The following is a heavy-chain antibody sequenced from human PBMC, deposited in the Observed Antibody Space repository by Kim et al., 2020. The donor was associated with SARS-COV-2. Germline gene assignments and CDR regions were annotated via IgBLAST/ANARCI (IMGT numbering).Heavy chain of an antibody. CDR3: ASIRPYYDILTGYFDY. CDR1: GGSISSGGYY. CDR2: IYYSGST. V-gene: IGHV4-31*03. Sequence: SETLSLTCTVSGGSISSGGYYWSWIRQHPGKGLEWIGYIYYSGSTYYNPSLKSRVTISVDTSKNQFSLKLSSVTAADTAVYYCASIRPYYDILTGYFDYWGQGTVVTVSS. J-gene: IGHJ4*02. D-gene: IGHD3-9*01.